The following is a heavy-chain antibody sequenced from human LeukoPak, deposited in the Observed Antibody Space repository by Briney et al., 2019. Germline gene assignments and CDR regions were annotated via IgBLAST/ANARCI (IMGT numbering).Heavy chain of an antibody. V-gene: IGHV4-34*01. D-gene: IGHD3-22*01. CDR1: GGSFSGYY. CDR3: ARGPPGWYYDSSGYYRYYFDY. J-gene: IGHJ4*02. Sequence: SETLSPTCAVYGGSFSGYYWSWIRQPPGKGLEWIGEINHSGSTNYNPSLKSRVTISVDTSKNQFSLKLSSVTAADTAVYYCARGPPGWYYDSSGYYRYYFDYWGQGTLVTVSS. CDR2: INHSGST.